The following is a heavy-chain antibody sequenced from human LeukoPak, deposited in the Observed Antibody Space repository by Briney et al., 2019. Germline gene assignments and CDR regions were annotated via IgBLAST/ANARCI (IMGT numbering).Heavy chain of an antibody. CDR3: ARDSGYDAPVGFTYYFDY. J-gene: IGHJ4*02. CDR1: GFTFSSYG. Sequence: PGGSLRLSCAASGFTFSSYGMHWVRQAPGKGLEWVAVISYDGSNKYYADSVKGRFTVSRDNAKNSLYLQMNSLRAEDTAVYYCARDSGYDAPVGFTYYFDYWGQGTLVTVSS. D-gene: IGHD5-12*01. V-gene: IGHV3-30*03. CDR2: ISYDGSNK.